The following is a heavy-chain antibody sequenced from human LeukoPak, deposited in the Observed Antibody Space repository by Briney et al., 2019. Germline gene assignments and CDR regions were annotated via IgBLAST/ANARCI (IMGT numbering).Heavy chain of an antibody. D-gene: IGHD1-1*01. Sequence: TGGSLRLSCAASGFPFSSYAVIWVRQAPGGGVEWRSAMSGSSGTTYYADSVKGRFTISRDNTKNTLYLQMSSLRDEDTAVYYCRRASTDFDYWGQGIQVTVSS. CDR2: MSGSSGTT. CDR1: GFPFSSYA. J-gene: IGHJ4*02. V-gene: IGHV3-23*01. CDR3: RRASTDFDY.